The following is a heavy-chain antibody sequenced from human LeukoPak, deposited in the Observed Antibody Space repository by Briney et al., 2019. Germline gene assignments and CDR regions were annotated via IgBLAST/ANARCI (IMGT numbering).Heavy chain of an antibody. Sequence: GGSLRLSCAASRFTFSTYWMHWVRQGPGKGLVWVSRINNDGSSTNCADSVKGRFTISRDNAKNTLYLQMNSLRAEDTAVYYCARDLVARGFDYWGQGTLVTVSS. CDR3: ARDLVARGFDY. V-gene: IGHV3-74*01. CDR1: RFTFSTYW. J-gene: IGHJ4*02. D-gene: IGHD6-6*01. CDR2: INNDGSST.